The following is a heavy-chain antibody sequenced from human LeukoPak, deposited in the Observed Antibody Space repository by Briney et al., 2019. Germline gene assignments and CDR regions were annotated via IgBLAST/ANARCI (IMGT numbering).Heavy chain of an antibody. V-gene: IGHV4-59*01. D-gene: IGHD3-9*01. Sequence: SETLSLTCTVSGGSIRSYYWSWIRQPPGKGLEWIGYIYYSGSTNYNPSLKSRVTISVDTSKNQFSLKLTSVSAADTAVYYCARDRGRYFDGPQTDYWGQGILVTVSS. J-gene: IGHJ4*02. CDR2: IYYSGST. CDR3: ARDRGRYFDGPQTDY. CDR1: GGSIRSYY.